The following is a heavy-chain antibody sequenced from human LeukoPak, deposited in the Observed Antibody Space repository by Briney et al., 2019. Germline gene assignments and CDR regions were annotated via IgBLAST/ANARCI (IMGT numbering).Heavy chain of an antibody. J-gene: IGHJ4*02. CDR3: ARGLGARWLVRPGFDY. D-gene: IGHD6-19*01. CDR2: ISYDGSNK. V-gene: IGHV3-30-3*01. CDR1: GFTFSSYA. Sequence: GRSLRLSCAASGFTFSSYAMHWVRQAPGKGLEWVAVISYDGSNKYYADSVKGRFTISRDNSKNTLYLQMNSLRAEDTAVYYCARGLGARWLVRPGFDYWGQGTLVTVSS.